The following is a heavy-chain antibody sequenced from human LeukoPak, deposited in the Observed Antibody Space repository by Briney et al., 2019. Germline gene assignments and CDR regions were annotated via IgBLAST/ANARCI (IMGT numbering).Heavy chain of an antibody. Sequence: GGSLRLSCAASGFTVSSNYMSWVRQAPGKGLEWVSCIYSGGSTYYADSVKGRFTISRDNSKNTLYLQMNSLRAEDTAVYYCAKLDYGSGSYYRTGKTDFDYWGQGTLVTVSS. CDR2: IYSGGST. V-gene: IGHV3-66*01. CDR3: AKLDYGSGSYYRTGKTDFDY. J-gene: IGHJ4*02. D-gene: IGHD3-10*01. CDR1: GFTVSSNY.